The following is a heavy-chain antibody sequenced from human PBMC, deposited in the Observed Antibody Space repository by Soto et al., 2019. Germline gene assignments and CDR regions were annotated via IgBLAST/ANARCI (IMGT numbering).Heavy chain of an antibody. CDR2: INPILDST. CDR1: GIMSSGYG. J-gene: IGHJ5*02. CDR3: ATMKRARLDA. V-gene: IGHV1-69*09. D-gene: IGHD6-25*01. Sequence: QEPVVQSGPAMKEPGSSVKVSCRASGIMSSGYGFSWVRQAPGQGLEWVGRINPILDSTHYAQNLQGRVAITVDKSKYTAYWEVTSLRLADTAIYFCATMKRARLDAWGRGTVVT.